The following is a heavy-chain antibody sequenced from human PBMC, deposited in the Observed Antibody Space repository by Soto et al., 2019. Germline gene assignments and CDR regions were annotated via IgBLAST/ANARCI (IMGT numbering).Heavy chain of an antibody. CDR2: ISGSGGST. V-gene: IGHV3-23*01. Sequence: GGSLSLSCAASGFTFSSYAMSWVRQAPGKGLEWVSAISGSGGSTYYADSVKGRFTISRDNSKNTLYLQMNSLRAEDTAVYYCANPHFGVVMSDYWGQGTLVTVSS. J-gene: IGHJ4*02. CDR3: ANPHFGVVMSDY. CDR1: GFTFSSYA. D-gene: IGHD3-3*01.